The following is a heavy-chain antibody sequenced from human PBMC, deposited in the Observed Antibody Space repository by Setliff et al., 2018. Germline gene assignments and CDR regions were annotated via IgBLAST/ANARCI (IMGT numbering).Heavy chain of an antibody. J-gene: IGHJ6*03. V-gene: IGHV4-59*08. CDR2: VYDRGSI. CDR3: ARVTGFLYMDV. CDR1: GASISNDY. Sequence: PSETLSLTCTVSGASISNDYWSWIRQPPGKGLEWIGHVYDRGSISAYNPSLNSRVALSIDTSKNQFSLRLSSVTAADTAVYFCARVTGFLYMDVWGKGTTVTV. D-gene: IGHD3-3*01.